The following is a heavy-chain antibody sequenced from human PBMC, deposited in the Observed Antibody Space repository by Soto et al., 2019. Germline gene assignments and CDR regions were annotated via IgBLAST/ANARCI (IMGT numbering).Heavy chain of an antibody. D-gene: IGHD6-25*01. J-gene: IGHJ6*02. CDR2: IWSDASNK. V-gene: IGHV3-33*03. CDR3: ATDGFNKPGYYYGMGV. Sequence: QVRLVESGGGVVQPVGSLRLSCAASGFSFSNHGMHWVRQAPGKGLEWVAAIWSDASNKYYADSGKGRFTISRDNSKNTLYLQMNTLRAEDTAVYYCATDGFNKPGYYYGMGVWGQGTTVTVSS. CDR1: GFSFSNHG.